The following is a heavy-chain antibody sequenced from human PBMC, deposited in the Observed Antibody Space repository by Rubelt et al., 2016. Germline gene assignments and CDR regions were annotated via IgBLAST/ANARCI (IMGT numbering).Heavy chain of an antibody. CDR2: IYYSGST. D-gene: IGHD4-11*01. J-gene: IGHJ4*02. Sequence: QVQLQESGPGLVKPSETLSLTCTVSGGSISSYYWSWIRQPPGKGLEWIGYIYYSGSTSYNPSLKSRVTLSEDTSKNQFSLKMSPGTAADTAVYYCARQDSWYYFDHWGQGTLVTVSS. CDR1: GGSISSYY. CDR3: ARQDSWYYFDH. V-gene: IGHV4-59*08.